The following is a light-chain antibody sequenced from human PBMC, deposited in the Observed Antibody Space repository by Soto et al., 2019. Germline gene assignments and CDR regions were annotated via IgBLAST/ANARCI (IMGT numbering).Light chain of an antibody. Sequence: EIVLTQSPGTLSLSPGESATLSCRASQTVSSSFLVWYQQKPGQAPRLLIYGASSRATGLPDRFSGSGSGTDFTLTISRLEPEDFAVYYCQQCDTSPWTFGQGTKVEIK. CDR3: QQCDTSPWT. CDR2: GAS. J-gene: IGKJ1*01. CDR1: QTVSSSF. V-gene: IGKV3-20*01.